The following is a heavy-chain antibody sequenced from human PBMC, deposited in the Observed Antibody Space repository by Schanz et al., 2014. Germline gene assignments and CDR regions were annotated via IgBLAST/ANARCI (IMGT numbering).Heavy chain of an antibody. Sequence: QVQLVQSGAEVKKPGSSVKVSCKASRSTFSSYTISWVRQARGQGLEWVGRFIPILDVGNYAQQFQGRVTVTTDTSTGTAYMELRSLRSDDTALYYCTRGGYSYALSAFDIWGQGTMVTVSS. V-gene: IGHV1-69*02. D-gene: IGHD5-18*01. CDR1: RSTFSSYT. J-gene: IGHJ3*02. CDR2: FIPILDVG. CDR3: TRGGYSYALSAFDI.